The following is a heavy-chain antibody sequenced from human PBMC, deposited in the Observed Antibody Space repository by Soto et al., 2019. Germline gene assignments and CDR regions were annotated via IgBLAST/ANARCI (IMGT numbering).Heavy chain of an antibody. J-gene: IGHJ5*02. CDR3: ARGKRTTSRFNQ. Sequence: SETLSLTCTVSADSGSRGSFYWSWIRQPPVKGLEWIGYVYYSGSTSYNPSLKSRVTISRDTSKNQFSLVLNSVTTEETAGYYCARGKRTTSRFNQCGRGSRVTVS. CDR2: VYYSGST. V-gene: IGHV4-61*01. D-gene: IGHD2-2*01. CDR1: ADSGSRGSFY.